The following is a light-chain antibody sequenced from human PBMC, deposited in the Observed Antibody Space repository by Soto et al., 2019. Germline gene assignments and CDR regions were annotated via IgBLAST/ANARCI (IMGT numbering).Light chain of an antibody. V-gene: IGKV1-5*01. Sequence: DIQMTQSPSTLSASVGDRITITCRASQSISTWLAWYQQKPGRAPKVLIYDASSLESGVPSRISGGGSGTEFILTISSLQPDDFATYYCHQYYGYPYTFGQGTKLEIK. J-gene: IGKJ2*01. CDR3: HQYYGYPYT. CDR2: DAS. CDR1: QSISTW.